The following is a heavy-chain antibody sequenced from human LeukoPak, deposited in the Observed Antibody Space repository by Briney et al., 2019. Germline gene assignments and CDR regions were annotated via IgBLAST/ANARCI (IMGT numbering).Heavy chain of an antibody. CDR2: IIPIFGTA. CDR1: GGTFSSYA. CDR3: ASLNYYDTSGYFDY. Sequence: SVKVSCKASGGTFSSYAISWVRQAPGQGLEWMGGIIPIFGTANYAQKFQGRVTITADKSTSTDYMELSSLRSEDTAVYYCASLNYYDTSGYFDYWGQGTLVTVSS. J-gene: IGHJ4*02. V-gene: IGHV1-69*06. D-gene: IGHD3-22*01.